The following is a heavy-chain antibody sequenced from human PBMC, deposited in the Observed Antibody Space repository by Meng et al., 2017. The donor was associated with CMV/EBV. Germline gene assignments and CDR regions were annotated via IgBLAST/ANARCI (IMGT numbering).Heavy chain of an antibody. D-gene: IGHD1-26*01. CDR1: GFTFRCYS. V-gene: IGHV3-21*01. CDR2: ISSSSRYI. CDR3: ARASSGSYYLTWFDP. J-gene: IGHJ5*02. Sequence: ESLKIPLASSGFTFRCYSMNRDRQAPGEGPGWDSSISSSSRYIYYADSVKGRFTISRDNAKNSLYLQMNSLRAEDTAVYYCARASSGSYYLTWFDPWGQGTLVTVSS.